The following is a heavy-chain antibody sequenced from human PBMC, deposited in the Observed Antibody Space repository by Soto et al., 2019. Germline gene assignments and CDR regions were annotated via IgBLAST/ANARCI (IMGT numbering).Heavy chain of an antibody. Sequence: PGGSLRLSCTASGFTFGDYAMSWVRQAPGKGLEWVGFIRSKAYGGTTEYAASVKGRFTISRDDSKSIAYLQMNSLKTEDTAVYYSNSDHPLGGDFDYWGQGTLVTVTS. CDR3: NSDHPLGGDFDY. D-gene: IGHD3-16*01. J-gene: IGHJ4*02. CDR2: IRSKAYGGTT. V-gene: IGHV3-49*04. CDR1: GFTFGDYA.